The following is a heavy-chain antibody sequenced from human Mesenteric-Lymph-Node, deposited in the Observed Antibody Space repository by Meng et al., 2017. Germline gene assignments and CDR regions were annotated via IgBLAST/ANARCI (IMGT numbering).Heavy chain of an antibody. CDR3: ARGTDWYDY. CDR2: IYYSGST. CDR1: GGSISSSSYY. D-gene: IGHD3-9*01. V-gene: IGHV4-31*01. Sequence: SETLSLTCTVSGGSISSSSYYWGWIRQPPGKGLEWIGYIYYSGSTYYNPSLKSLVTISVDTSKNQFSLKLSSVTAADTAVYYCARGTDWYDYWGQGTLVTGSS. J-gene: IGHJ4*02.